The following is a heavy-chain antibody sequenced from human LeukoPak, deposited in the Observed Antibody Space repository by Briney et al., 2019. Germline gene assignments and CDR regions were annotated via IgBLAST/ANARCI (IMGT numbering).Heavy chain of an antibody. CDR1: GGSFSSYY. D-gene: IGHD6-19*01. CDR2: INHSGST. CDR3: ARQYSSGWYRGPFDY. V-gene: IGHV4-34*01. Sequence: SETLSLTCAVYGGSFSSYYWSWIRQPPGKGLEWIGEINHSGSTNYNPSLKSRVTISVDTSKNQFSLKLSSVTAADTAVYYCARQYSSGWYRGPFDYWGQGTLVTVSS. J-gene: IGHJ4*02.